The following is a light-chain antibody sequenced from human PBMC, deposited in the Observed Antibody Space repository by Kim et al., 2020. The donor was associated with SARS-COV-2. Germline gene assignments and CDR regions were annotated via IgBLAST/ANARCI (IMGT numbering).Light chain of an antibody. V-gene: IGKV1-8*01. Sequence: ASTGDRVTVTCRASQDISSFLAWYQQKPGKAPRLLIYAASTLQTGVPSRFSGSGSGTEFTLTISSLQSEDYATYHCQQYYSHPPTFGGGTKVDIK. CDR2: AAS. CDR3: QQYYSHPPT. J-gene: IGKJ4*01. CDR1: QDISSF.